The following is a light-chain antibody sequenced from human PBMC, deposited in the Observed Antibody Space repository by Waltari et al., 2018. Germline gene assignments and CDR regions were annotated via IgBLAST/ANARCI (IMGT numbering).Light chain of an antibody. CDR3: QMYVRLPVT. CDR1: QSVGRS. CDR2: YAS. V-gene: IGKV3-20*01. Sequence: EIVLTHTPGTLSLSPGERGTLSCRASQSVGRSLGWYQQKHGQAPRLLSYYASNRATGTPERFSGGGSGTDFSLTISRLEPEDFAVYYCQMYVRLPVTFGQGTKVEI. J-gene: IGKJ1*01.